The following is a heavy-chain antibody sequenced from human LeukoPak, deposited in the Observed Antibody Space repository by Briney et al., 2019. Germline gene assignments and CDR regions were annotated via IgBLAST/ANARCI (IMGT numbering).Heavy chain of an antibody. J-gene: IGHJ3*02. CDR2: ISAYNGNT. CDR1: GYTFTSYY. Sequence: ASVKVSCKASGYTFTSYYMHWVRQAPGQGLEWMGWISAYNGNTNYAQKLQGRVTMTTDTSTSTAYMELRSLRSDDTAVYYCARDRNSDAFDIWGQGTMVTVSS. D-gene: IGHD4-23*01. CDR3: ARDRNSDAFDI. V-gene: IGHV1-18*04.